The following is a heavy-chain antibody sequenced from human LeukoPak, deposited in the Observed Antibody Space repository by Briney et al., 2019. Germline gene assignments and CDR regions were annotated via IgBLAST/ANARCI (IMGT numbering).Heavy chain of an antibody. CDR2: IWYDGSNK. J-gene: IGHJ4*02. CDR1: GFTFSSYG. D-gene: IGHD6-19*01. Sequence: GRSLRLSCAASGFTFSSYGMHWVRQAPGKGLEWVAVIWYDGSNKYYADSVKGRFTISRDNSKNTVYLQMDSLRVDDTAVYYCGKTTTGYSSGRYPGWPVDYWGQGTLVTVSS. V-gene: IGHV3-33*06. CDR3: GKTTTGYSSGRYPGWPVDY.